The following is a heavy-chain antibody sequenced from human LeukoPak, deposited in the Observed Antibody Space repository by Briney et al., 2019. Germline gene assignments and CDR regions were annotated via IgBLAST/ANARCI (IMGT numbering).Heavy chain of an antibody. CDR3: ASVHRWWFDP. D-gene: IGHD2-15*01. Sequence: SETLSLTCTVSGGSISSSSYYWGWIRQPPGKGLEWIGSIYYSGSTYYNPSLKSRVTISVDTSKNQFSLKLSSVTAADTAVYYCASVHRWWFDPWGQGTLVTVSS. CDR1: GGSISSSSYY. V-gene: IGHV4-39*01. CDR2: IYYSGST. J-gene: IGHJ5*02.